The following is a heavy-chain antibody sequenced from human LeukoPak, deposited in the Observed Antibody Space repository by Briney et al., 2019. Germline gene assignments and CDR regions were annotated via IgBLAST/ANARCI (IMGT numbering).Heavy chain of an antibody. CDR2: INHSGST. V-gene: IGHV4-34*01. CDR3: ARKGYGHYHYYYYYMDV. Sequence: PSETLSLTCAVYGGSFSGYYWSWIRQPPGKGLEWIGEINHSGSTNYNPSLKSRVTISVDKSKNQFSLKLNSVTAADTAVYYCARKGYGHYHYYYYYMDVWGKGTTVTVSS. CDR1: GGSFSGYY. J-gene: IGHJ6*03. D-gene: IGHD5-18*01.